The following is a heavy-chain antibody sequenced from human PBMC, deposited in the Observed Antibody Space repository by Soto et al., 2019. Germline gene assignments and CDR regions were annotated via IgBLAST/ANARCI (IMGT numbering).Heavy chain of an antibody. CDR1: GFTFSDYY. D-gene: IGHD6-19*01. CDR3: AREDSSGWLERGDWFDP. V-gene: IGHV3-11*01. Sequence: GGSLRLSCAASGFTFSDYYMSWIRQAPGKGLEWVSYISSSGSTIYYADSVKGRFTISRDNAKNSLYLQMNSLRAEDTAVYYCAREDSSGWLERGDWFDPWGQGTLVTVSS. CDR2: ISSSGSTI. J-gene: IGHJ5*02.